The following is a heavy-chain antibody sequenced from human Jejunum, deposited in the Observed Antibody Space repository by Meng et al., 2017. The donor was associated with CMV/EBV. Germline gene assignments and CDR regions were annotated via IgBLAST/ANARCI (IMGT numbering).Heavy chain of an antibody. CDR3: ARDLLGDNDYVFDQ. J-gene: IGHJ4*02. CDR1: GVTCVGYW. CDR2: ISHEGSRT. V-gene: IGHV3-74*01. D-gene: IGHD4/OR15-4a*01. Sequence: GVTCVGYWMHWVRQAPEKGRSGVARISHEGSRTSYAGSVKGRFTVSRDNANNVLYLQMNSLRDDDTAVYYCARDLLGDNDYVFDQWGQGLMVTVSS.